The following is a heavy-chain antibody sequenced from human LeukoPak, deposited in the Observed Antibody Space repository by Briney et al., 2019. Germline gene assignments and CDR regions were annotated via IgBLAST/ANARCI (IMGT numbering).Heavy chain of an antibody. V-gene: IGHV4-59*01. D-gene: IGHD2-15*01. Sequence: SETLSLTCAVYGGSFSGYYWSWIRQPPGKGLEWIGYIYYSGSTNYNPSLKSRVTISVDTSKNQFSLKLSSVTAADTAVYYCAARPNLFGGYGLDYWGQGTLVTVSS. J-gene: IGHJ4*02. CDR2: IYYSGST. CDR1: GGSFSGYY. CDR3: AARPNLFGGYGLDY.